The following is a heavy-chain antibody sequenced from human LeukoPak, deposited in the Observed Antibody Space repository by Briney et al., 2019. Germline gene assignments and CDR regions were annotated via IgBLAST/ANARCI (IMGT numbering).Heavy chain of an antibody. CDR2: INPGDSET. CDR1: GYSFTSYW. V-gene: IGHV5-51*01. Sequence: GESLKISCKGSGYSFTSYWIGWVRQMPGKGLEWMGIINPGDSETRYSPSFQGQVTISADKSIRIAYLQWNSLKTSDTAMYYCARPLRYSSGWPPVGYWGQGTLVTVSS. J-gene: IGHJ4*02. CDR3: ARPLRYSSGWPPVGY. D-gene: IGHD6-19*01.